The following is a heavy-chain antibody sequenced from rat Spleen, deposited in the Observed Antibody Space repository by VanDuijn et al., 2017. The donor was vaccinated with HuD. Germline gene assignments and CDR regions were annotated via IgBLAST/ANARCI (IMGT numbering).Heavy chain of an antibody. J-gene: IGHJ2*01. CDR2: INSAGSI. D-gene: IGHD4-3*01. CDR3: ARYGGGTAFDY. CDR1: GYSITSNY. Sequence: EVQLQESGPGLVKPSQSLSLTCSVTGYSITSNYWGWIRKFPGNKMEWMGYINSAGSINYNPPLKSRISITRDPSKNQFFLQVNSVTTEDTATYYCARYGGGTAFDYWGQGVMVTVSS. V-gene: IGHV3-3*01.